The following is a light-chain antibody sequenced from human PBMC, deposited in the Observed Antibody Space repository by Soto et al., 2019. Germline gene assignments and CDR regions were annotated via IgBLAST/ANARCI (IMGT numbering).Light chain of an antibody. CDR3: QQRYNWPIT. J-gene: IGKJ5*01. V-gene: IGKV3-11*01. CDR2: ADS. CDR1: QSVSGY. Sequence: EIVLTQSPATLSLSPGDTATLSCMASQSVSGYIGWYQQKPGQAPRLLIYADSNRATGIPARFSGSGSGTDFTLTISSLEPEDFSVYYCQQRYNWPITFGQGTRLEIK.